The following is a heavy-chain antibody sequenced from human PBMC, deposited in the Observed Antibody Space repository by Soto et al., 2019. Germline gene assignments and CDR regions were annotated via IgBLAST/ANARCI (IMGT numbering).Heavy chain of an antibody. CDR3: ARGNSSSWYGNYYGMDV. Sequence: GASVKVSCKASGYTFTSYGISWVRQAPGQGLEWMGWISAYNGNTNYAQKLQGKVTMTTDTSTSTAYMELRSLRSDDTAVYYCARGNSSSWYGNYYGMDVWGQGTTVTVSS. CDR2: ISAYNGNT. CDR1: GYTFTSYG. J-gene: IGHJ6*02. V-gene: IGHV1-18*01. D-gene: IGHD6-13*01.